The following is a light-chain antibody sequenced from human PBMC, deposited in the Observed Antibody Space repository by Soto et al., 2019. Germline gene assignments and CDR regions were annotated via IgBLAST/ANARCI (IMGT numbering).Light chain of an antibody. J-gene: IGLJ2*01. CDR3: SSYTSSSTLV. CDR1: SSDVGGYNY. V-gene: IGLV2-14*01. Sequence: QSVLTQPASVSGSPGQSITISCTGTSSDVGGYNYVAWYQQHPGKAPKLMIYDVSNRPSGVSNRFSGSKSGNTASLPISGLQAADEADYYCSSYTSSSTLVFGGGTKLTV. CDR2: DVS.